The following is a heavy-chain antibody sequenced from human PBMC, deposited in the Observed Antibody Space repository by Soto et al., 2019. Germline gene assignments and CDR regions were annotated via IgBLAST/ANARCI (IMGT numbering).Heavy chain of an antibody. Sequence: EVQLLESGGGLVQPGGSLRLSCAASGFTFSSYAMSWVRQSPGKGLEWVSAISGSGGSTYYADSVKGRFTISRDNSKNTLYLQMNSLRAEDTAVYYCAKDYYYGSGSSDYWGQGTLVTVSS. D-gene: IGHD3-10*01. CDR3: AKDYYYGSGSSDY. V-gene: IGHV3-23*01. CDR2: ISGSGGST. CDR1: GFTFSSYA. J-gene: IGHJ4*02.